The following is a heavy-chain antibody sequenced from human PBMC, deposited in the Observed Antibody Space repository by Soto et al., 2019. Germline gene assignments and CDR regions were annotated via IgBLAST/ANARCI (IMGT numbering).Heavy chain of an antibody. J-gene: IGHJ4*02. CDR2: ISGSGSTI. V-gene: IGHV3-11*01. CDR3: ARVGSIAAAGTPDY. Sequence: VGSLRLSCAASGFTFSDCYMSWFRQAPGKGLEWVSYISGSGSTIHDADSVKGRFTISRGNAKNSLYLQMNSLRAEDTAVYYCARVGSIAAAGTPDYWGQGTLVTSPQ. CDR1: GFTFSDCY. D-gene: IGHD6-13*01.